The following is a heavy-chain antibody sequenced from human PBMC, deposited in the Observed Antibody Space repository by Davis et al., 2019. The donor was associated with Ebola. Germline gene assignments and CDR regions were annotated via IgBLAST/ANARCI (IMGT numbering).Heavy chain of an antibody. CDR1: GFTFSSYG. J-gene: IGHJ4*02. CDR2: IWYDGSNK. Sequence: GESLKISCAASGFTFSSYGMHWVRQAPGKGMEWVAVIWYDGSNKYYADSVKGRFTISRDNSKNTLYLQMNSLRAEDTAVYYCARDQRGGYCLDYWGQGTLVTVSS. V-gene: IGHV3-33*01. CDR3: ARDQRGGYCLDY. D-gene: IGHD3-22*01.